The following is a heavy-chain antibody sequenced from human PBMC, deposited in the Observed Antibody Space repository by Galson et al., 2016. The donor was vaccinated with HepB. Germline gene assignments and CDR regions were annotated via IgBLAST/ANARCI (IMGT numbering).Heavy chain of an antibody. D-gene: IGHD6-25*01. CDR3: SKRALVAGLNWFDS. CDR2: INGDGSTT. V-gene: IGHV3-23*01. Sequence: SLRLSCAASGFTFGTYAMTWVRQTPGKGLEWVSSINGDGSTTHYKDSVKGRFTISRDNSQNTLYLWMSSLRAEDSAVYYWSKRALVAGLNWFDSWGQGTLVTVSS. CDR1: GFTFGTYA. J-gene: IGHJ5*01.